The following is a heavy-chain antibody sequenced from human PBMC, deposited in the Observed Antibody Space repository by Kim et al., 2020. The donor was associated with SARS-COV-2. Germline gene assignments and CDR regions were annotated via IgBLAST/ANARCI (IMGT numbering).Heavy chain of an antibody. J-gene: IGHJ4*02. CDR1: GFTVSSNF. V-gene: IGHV3-53*01. Sequence: WGSLRLSCAASGFTVSSNFMTWVRQAPGKGLEWVSIIYSGGEADYVDSVKGRFTISRDRSRDTLYLQMNSLRVEDTAVYYCARDRPGTYLDYWGQGTLVTVS. CDR3: ARDRPGTYLDY. CDR2: IYSGGEA. D-gene: IGHD1-1*01.